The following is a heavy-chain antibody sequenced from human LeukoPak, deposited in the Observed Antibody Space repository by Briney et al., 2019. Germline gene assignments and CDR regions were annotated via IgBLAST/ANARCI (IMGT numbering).Heavy chain of an antibody. V-gene: IGHV3-23*01. CDR3: AKEPRWEQLHSFDI. CDR1: GFTFSSYA. CDR2: ISGSGGST. D-gene: IGHD1/OR15-1a*01. J-gene: IGHJ3*02. Sequence: GGSLRLSCAASGFTFSSYAMSWVRQAPGKGLEWVSAISGSGGSTYYADSVKGRFTMSRDNPKNTLFLQMNSLRPEDTAVYYCAKEPRWEQLHSFDIWGQGTTVTVSS.